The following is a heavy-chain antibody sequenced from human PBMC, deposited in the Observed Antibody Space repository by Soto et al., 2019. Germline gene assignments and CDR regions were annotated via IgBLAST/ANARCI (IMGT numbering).Heavy chain of an antibody. D-gene: IGHD1-1*01. CDR2: ISSSSSYI. CDR3: ARDLRTGSPCYYYGMDV. V-gene: IGHV3-21*01. Sequence: LRLSCAASGFTFSSYSMNWVRQAPGKGLEWVSSISSSSSYIYYADSVKGRFTISRDNAKNSLYLQINSLRAEDTAVYYCARDLRTGSPCYYYGMDVWGQGTTVTVSS. CDR1: GFTFSSYS. J-gene: IGHJ6*02.